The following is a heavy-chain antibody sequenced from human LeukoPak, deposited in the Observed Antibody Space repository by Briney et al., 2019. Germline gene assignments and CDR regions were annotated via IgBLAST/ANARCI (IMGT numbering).Heavy chain of an antibody. CDR1: GFTFSPYS. J-gene: IGHJ5*02. D-gene: IGHD2-2*01. CDR3: AAKYYSSSPFDP. Sequence: GGSLRLSCAASGFTFSPYSMNWVRQAPGKGLEWVSSINSSGTFIYYADSLQGRFTISRDSATNSLYLQMNNLRVEDTAIYYCAAKYYSSSPFDPWGRGTLVTVSS. CDR2: INSSGTFI. V-gene: IGHV3-21*01.